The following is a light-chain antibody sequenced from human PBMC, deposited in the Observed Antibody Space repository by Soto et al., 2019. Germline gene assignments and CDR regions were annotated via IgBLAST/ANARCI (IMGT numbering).Light chain of an antibody. Sequence: QSALTQPASVSGSPGQSITISCTGTSSDVGGYNYVSWYQQHPGKAPKLMIYDVSNRPSGVSNRFSGSKSGNTASLTISGLQAEDEADYYCSSYRSSSTYVVFGGWTKVTVL. J-gene: IGLJ2*01. CDR1: SSDVGGYNY. CDR3: SSYRSSSTYVV. V-gene: IGLV2-14*01. CDR2: DVS.